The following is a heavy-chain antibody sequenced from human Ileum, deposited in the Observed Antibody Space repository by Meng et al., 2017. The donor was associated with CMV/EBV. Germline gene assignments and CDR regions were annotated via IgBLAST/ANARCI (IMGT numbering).Heavy chain of an antibody. V-gene: IGHV3-7*01. CDR3: ARGNALDY. CDR1: GFIFRKYW. CDR2: MKTDGSEK. J-gene: IGHJ4*02. Sequence: GGSLRPSCAASGFIFRKYWMSWARQAPGRGLEWVASMKTDGSEKYYVDSVKGRFTMSRDNAKNSLYLQMNSLRAEDTAVYYWARGNALDYWGLGTLVTVSS.